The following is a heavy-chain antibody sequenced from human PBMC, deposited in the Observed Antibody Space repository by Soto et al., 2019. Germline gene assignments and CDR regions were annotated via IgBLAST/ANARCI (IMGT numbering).Heavy chain of an antibody. D-gene: IGHD3-3*01. CDR1: GGPFSTYG. J-gene: IGHJ6*02. CDR2: IFPFFGTA. V-gene: IGHV1-69*01. Sequence: KVSCKASGGPFSTYGISWVRQAPGQGLEWMGGIFPFFGTANYAQKFQGRVTITADESTSTAYMELSSLISEDTAVYYCARDLSYYDFWSGYRSSYYYYGMDVWGQGTTVTVSS. CDR3: ARDLSYYDFWSGYRSSYYYYGMDV.